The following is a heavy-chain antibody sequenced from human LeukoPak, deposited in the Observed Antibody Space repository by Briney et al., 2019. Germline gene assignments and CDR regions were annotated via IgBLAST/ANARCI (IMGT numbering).Heavy chain of an antibody. V-gene: IGHV3-7*01. D-gene: IGHD2-2*01. Sequence: PGGSPRLSCAASGFTFSSYWMSWVRQAPGKGLEWVANIKQDGSEKYYVDSVKGRFTISRDNAKNSLYLQMNSLRAEDTAVYYCARVVVVVVPDRMDVWGKGTTVTISS. CDR3: ARVVVVVVPDRMDV. CDR1: GFTFSSYW. CDR2: IKQDGSEK. J-gene: IGHJ6*03.